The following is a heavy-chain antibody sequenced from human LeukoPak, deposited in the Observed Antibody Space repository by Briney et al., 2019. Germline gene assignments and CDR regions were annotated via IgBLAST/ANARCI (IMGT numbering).Heavy chain of an antibody. D-gene: IGHD1-1*01. V-gene: IGHV3-23*01. CDR1: GFTFTSIA. Sequence: GGPLRLSGAPSGFTFTSIAMSWVRQAPGKGLEWVSAISGSGGSTYYADSVKGRFTISRDNSKNTLYLQMNSLRAEDTAVYYCAPGTGGYWGQGTLVTVSS. J-gene: IGHJ4*02. CDR2: ISGSGGST. CDR3: APGTGGY.